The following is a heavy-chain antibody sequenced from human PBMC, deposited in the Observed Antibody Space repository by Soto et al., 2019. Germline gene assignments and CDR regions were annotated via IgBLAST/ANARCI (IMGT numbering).Heavy chain of an antibody. CDR2: INTDGSIT. J-gene: IGHJ4*02. V-gene: IGHV3-74*01. CDR3: ARDTYGLHY. CDR1: GLIFSNYK. D-gene: IGHD3-10*01. Sequence: EVQLVESGGGLVQPGGSLRLTCAASGLIFSNYKMHWVRQAPGKGLVWVSRINTDGSITDYGDSVNGRFTVSRDNPKNTLYLQMNSLRAEDTAVYYCARDTYGLHYWGQGTLVTVSS.